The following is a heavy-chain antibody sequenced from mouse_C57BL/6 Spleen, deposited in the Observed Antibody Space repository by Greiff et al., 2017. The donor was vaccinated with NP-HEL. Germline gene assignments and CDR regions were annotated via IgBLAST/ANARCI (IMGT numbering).Heavy chain of an antibody. Sequence: VQLQQSVAELVRPGASVKLSCTASGFNIKNYYMHWVKQRPEQGLEWIGWIDPANGDTKYAPKFQGKATITADTSSNTAYLELSSLTSEDTAVYYCARSRGGYWVAYWGQGTLVTVSA. V-gene: IGHV14-3*01. CDR1: GFNIKNYY. J-gene: IGHJ3*01. D-gene: IGHD1-1*02. CDR3: ARSRGGYWVAY. CDR2: IDPANGDT.